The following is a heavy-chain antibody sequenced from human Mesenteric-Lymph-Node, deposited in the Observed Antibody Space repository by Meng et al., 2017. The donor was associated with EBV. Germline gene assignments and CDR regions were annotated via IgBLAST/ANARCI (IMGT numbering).Heavy chain of an antibody. CDR1: CRFVSGYY. CDR2: INHSGST. J-gene: IGHJ5*02. Sequence: VDRLHVVGGLVSPSLTLSRTCSVSCRFVSGYYLSWTRQHPGKGLEWIGEINHSGSTNYNPSLKSRVTISVDTSKNQFSLKLSSVTAADTAVYYCARVDLSSGGSCLDPWGPGTLVTVSS. CDR3: ARVDLSSGGSCLDP. V-gene: IGHV4-34*01. D-gene: IGHD2-15*01.